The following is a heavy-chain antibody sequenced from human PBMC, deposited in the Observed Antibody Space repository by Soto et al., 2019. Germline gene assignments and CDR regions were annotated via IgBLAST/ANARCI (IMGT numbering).Heavy chain of an antibody. CDR2: ISYDGSNK. V-gene: IGHV3-30*18. D-gene: IGHD1-26*01. CDR1: GSTFSSYG. CDR3: AKDLLVGATTHYYYGMDV. J-gene: IGHJ6*02. Sequence: PGGSLRLSCAASGSTFSSYGMHWVRQAPGKGLEWVAVISYDGSNKYYADSVKGRFTISRDNSKNTLYLQMNSLRAEDTAVYYCAKDLLVGATTHYYYGMDVWGQGTTVTVSS.